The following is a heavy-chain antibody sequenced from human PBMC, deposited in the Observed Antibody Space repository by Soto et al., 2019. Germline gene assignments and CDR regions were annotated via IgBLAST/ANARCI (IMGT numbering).Heavy chain of an antibody. Sequence: EVQLLESGGGLVQPGGSLRLSCAASGFIFSRYAMTWVRQAPGKGLEWVSAITGGGFSTYYTDSVKGRFTISRDNSKNTLYLQMNRLRAEDTAVYFCAKGGVRGVQMDVWGQATTVTVSS. CDR1: GFIFSRYA. J-gene: IGHJ6*02. CDR2: ITGGGFST. V-gene: IGHV3-23*01. CDR3: AKGGVRGVQMDV. D-gene: IGHD3-10*01.